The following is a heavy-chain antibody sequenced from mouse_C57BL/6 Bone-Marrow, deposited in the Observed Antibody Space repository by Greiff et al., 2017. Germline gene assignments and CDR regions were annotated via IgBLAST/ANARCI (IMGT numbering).Heavy chain of an antibody. D-gene: IGHD1-1*01. CDR1: GYAFSSSW. V-gene: IGHV1-82*01. CDR2: IYPGDGDT. Sequence: VQLQQSGPELVKPGASVKISCKASGYAFSSSWMNWVKQRPGKGLEWIGRIYPGDGDTNYNGKFKGKATLTADKSSSTAYMQLSSLTSEDSAVYFCARSLSITTVDAMDYWGQGTSVTVSS. J-gene: IGHJ4*01. CDR3: ARSLSITTVDAMDY.